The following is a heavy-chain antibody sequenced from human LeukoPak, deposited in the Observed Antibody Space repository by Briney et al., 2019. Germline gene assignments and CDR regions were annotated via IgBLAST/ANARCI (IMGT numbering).Heavy chain of an antibody. CDR3: ARRGYSYKH. Sequence: SETLSLTCTVSGGSISSSSYYWGWIRQPPGKGLEWIGSIYYSGSTYYNPSLKSRVTISVDTSKNQFSLKLSSVTAADTAVYYCARRGYSYKHWGQGTLVTVSS. CDR1: GGSISSSSYY. D-gene: IGHD5-18*01. CDR2: IYYSGST. J-gene: IGHJ4*02. V-gene: IGHV4-39*01.